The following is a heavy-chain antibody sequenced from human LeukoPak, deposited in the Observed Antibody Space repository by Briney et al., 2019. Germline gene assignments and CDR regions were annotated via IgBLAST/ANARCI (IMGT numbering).Heavy chain of an antibody. CDR1: GFTVSSNY. J-gene: IGHJ4*02. D-gene: IGHD5-18*01. Sequence: PGGSLRLSCAASGFTVSSNYMIWVRQAPGKGLEWVSVIYSGGSTYYADSVKGRFTTSRDNSKNTLYLQMNSLRAEDTAVYYCAKDQEGYSYGSYFDYWGQGTLVTVSS. CDR3: AKDQEGYSYGSYFDY. V-gene: IGHV3-53*05. CDR2: IYSGGST.